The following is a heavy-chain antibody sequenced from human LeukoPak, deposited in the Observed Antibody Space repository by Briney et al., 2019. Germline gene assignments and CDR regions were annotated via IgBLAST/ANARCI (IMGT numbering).Heavy chain of an antibody. D-gene: IGHD4/OR15-4a*01. J-gene: IGHJ5*02. CDR3: ATDGAGFDT. CDR2: INIGGTNT. V-gene: IGHV3-11*01. Sequence: GGSLRLSCAASGFTFNDYYMSWIRQAPGKGLEWLSYINIGGTNTHYADSVKGRFTISRDNAKKSLYLEMNNLSAEDAAVYYCATDGAGFDTWGQGVLVTVSS. CDR1: GFTFNDYY.